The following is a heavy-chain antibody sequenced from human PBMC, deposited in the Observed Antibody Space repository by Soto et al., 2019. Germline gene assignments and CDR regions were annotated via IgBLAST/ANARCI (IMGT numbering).Heavy chain of an antibody. CDR1: GGSISSYY. CDR2: IYYSGST. J-gene: IGHJ6*02. Sequence: SETLSLTCTVSGGSISSYYWSWIRQPPGKGLEWIGYIYYSGSTNYNPSLKSRVTISVDTSKNQFSLKLSSVTAADTAVYYCARAVVVAATPNGMDVWGQGTTVTVSS. V-gene: IGHV4-59*01. D-gene: IGHD2-15*01. CDR3: ARAVVVAATPNGMDV.